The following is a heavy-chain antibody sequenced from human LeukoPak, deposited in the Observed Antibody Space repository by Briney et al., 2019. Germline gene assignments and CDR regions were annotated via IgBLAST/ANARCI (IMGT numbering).Heavy chain of an antibody. Sequence: SETLSLTCAVSGDSVSSINWWSWVRQPPGKGLEWIGQIDHTGYTTYNPSLKSRVTISLDKSKNQFSLNLSSVTAADTAVYYCARDGWMVRVFDYWGQGTLVTVSS. CDR1: GDSVSSINW. D-gene: IGHD3-10*01. J-gene: IGHJ4*02. CDR2: IDHTGYT. V-gene: IGHV4-4*02. CDR3: ARDGWMVRVFDY.